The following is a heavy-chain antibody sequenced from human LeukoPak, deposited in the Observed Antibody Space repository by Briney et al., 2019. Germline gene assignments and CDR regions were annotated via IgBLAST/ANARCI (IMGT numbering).Heavy chain of an antibody. CDR1: GYTFTSYA. V-gene: IGHV1-3*03. CDR2: INAGNGNA. J-gene: IGHJ3*02. D-gene: IGHD3-3*01. CDR3: ARAHYDFWSGYQGAFDI. Sequence: GASVKVSCKASGYTFTSYAMHWVRQAPGQRLEWMGWINAGNGNAKYSQEFQGRVTITRDTSASTAYMELSSLRSEDMAVYYCARAHYDFWSGYQGAFDIWGQGTMVTVSS.